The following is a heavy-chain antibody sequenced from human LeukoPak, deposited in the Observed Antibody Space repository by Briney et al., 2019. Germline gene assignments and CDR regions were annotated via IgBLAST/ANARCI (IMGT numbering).Heavy chain of an antibody. J-gene: IGHJ4*02. CDR3: AKVSGEWLVRSRFDY. D-gene: IGHD6-19*01. CDR2: ISGSGGST. V-gene: IGHV3-23*01. Sequence: PGGSLRLSCAASGFTFSSYAMSWVRQAPGKGLEWVSAISGSGGSTYYADSVKGRFTISRDNSKNTLYLQMNSLRAEDTAVYYCAKVSGEWLVRSRFDYWAREPWSPSPQ. CDR1: GFTFSSYA.